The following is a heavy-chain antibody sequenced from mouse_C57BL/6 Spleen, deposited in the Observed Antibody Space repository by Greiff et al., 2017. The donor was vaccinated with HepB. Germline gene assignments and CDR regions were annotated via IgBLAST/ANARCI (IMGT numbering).Heavy chain of an antibody. V-gene: IGHV1-74*01. J-gene: IGHJ4*01. CDR2: IHPSDSDT. D-gene: IGHD1-1*01. CDR3: ALITTVVGAMDY. Sequence: QVQLQQPGAELVKPGASVKVSCKASGYTFTSYWMHWVKQRPGQGLEWIGRIHPSDSDTNYNQKFKGKATLTVDKSSSTAYMQLSSLTSEDSAVYYCALITTVVGAMDYWSQGTSVTVSS. CDR1: GYTFTSYW.